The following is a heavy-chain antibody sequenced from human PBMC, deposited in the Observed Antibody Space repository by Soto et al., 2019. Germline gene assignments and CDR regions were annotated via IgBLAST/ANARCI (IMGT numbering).Heavy chain of an antibody. Sequence: PGGSLRLSCAAPGFTFSGSGMSWVRQAPGKGLEWVSGISGSGGTTYYAAAGTGRFTISRDNSKNTLYLQMSSLRAEDTAVYYCAKGTRYNDFWGQGPLVTVSS. D-gene: IGHD5-18*01. V-gene: IGHV3-23*01. J-gene: IGHJ4*02. CDR2: ISGSGGTT. CDR1: GFTFSGSG. CDR3: AKGTRYNDF.